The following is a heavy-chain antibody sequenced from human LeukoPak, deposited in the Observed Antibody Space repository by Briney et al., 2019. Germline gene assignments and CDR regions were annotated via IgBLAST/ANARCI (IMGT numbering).Heavy chain of an antibody. CDR3: AKDGGSDFWSGYPLDY. D-gene: IGHD3-3*01. CDR1: GFTFDDYA. Sequence: GGSLRLSCAASGFTFDDYAMHWVRQARGKGLVGVSIISWGGGSTYYADFVRGRFTISRDNSKNCLYLQMNSLRAEDTALCYCAKDGGSDFWSGYPLDYWGQGTLVTVSS. V-gene: IGHV3-43D*04. CDR2: ISWGGGST. J-gene: IGHJ4*02.